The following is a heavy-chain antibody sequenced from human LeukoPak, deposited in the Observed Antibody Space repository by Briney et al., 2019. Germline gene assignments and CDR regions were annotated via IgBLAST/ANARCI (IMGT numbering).Heavy chain of an antibody. CDR3: ARDRWQQLSGMDY. J-gene: IGHJ4*02. CDR2: ISAFSGNT. CDR1: GYTFSSYG. V-gene: IGHV1-18*01. D-gene: IGHD6-13*01. Sequence: ASVKVSCKASGYTFSSYGITWVRQAPGQGLEWMGWISAFSGNTKYAQKVQGRVTMTTGTSTSTAYMELRSLRSDDTAVYYCARDRWQQLSGMDYWGQGTLVTVSS.